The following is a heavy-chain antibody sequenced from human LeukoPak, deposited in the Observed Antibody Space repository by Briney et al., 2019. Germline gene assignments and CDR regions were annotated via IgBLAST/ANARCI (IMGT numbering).Heavy chain of an antibody. CDR3: ARDNSVRDEAWWFYP. CDR1: GYPFTSFH. J-gene: IGHJ5*02. CDR2: ISPTGGST. D-gene: IGHD5-24*01. Sequence: ASVRVSCKAAGYPFTSFHINWVRQAPGQGPEWMGLISPTGGSTAYAQKFQGRVTLTRDMSTSTDYLELSSLRSEDTAVYYCARDNSVRDEAWWFYPWGQGTLVTVSS. V-gene: IGHV1-46*01.